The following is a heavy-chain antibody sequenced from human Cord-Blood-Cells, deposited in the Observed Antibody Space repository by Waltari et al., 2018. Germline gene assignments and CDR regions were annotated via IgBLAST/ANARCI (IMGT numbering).Heavy chain of an antibody. V-gene: IGHV4-34*01. J-gene: IGHJ3*02. CDR2: INHSGST. Sequence: QVQLQQWGAGLLKPSETLSLTCAVYGGSFSGYYWSWIRQPPGKGLEWIGEINHSGSTNYNPSLKSRVTISVDTSKNQFSLKLSSVTAADTAVYYCARLNYYDSSGYAFDIWGRGTMVTVSS. CDR1: GGSFSGYY. D-gene: IGHD3-22*01. CDR3: ARLNYYDSSGYAFDI.